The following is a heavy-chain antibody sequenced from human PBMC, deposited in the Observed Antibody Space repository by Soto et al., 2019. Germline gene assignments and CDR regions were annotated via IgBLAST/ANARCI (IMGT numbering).Heavy chain of an antibody. CDR1: GYGFTTYG. CDR3: ARGRYGDY. D-gene: IGHD1-1*01. V-gene: IGHV1-18*01. Sequence: QVHLVQSGAEVKKPGASVKVSCKGSGYGFTTYGITWVRQAPGQGLEWMAWISAHNGNTNYAQKLQGRVTVTRDTSTSTGYMELRSLRTDDTAVYYWARGRYGDYGGQGALVTVSS. J-gene: IGHJ4*02. CDR2: ISAHNGNT.